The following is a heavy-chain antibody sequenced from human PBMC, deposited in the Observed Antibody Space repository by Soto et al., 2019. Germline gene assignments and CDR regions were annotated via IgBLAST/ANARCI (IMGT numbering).Heavy chain of an antibody. V-gene: IGHV3-73*02. J-gene: IGHJ4*02. Sequence: EVQLVESGGGLVQPGGSLKLSCAASGFTFSGSAMHWVRQASGKGLEWVGRIRSKANSYATAYAASVKGRFTISRDDSKNTAYLQMNSLKPEDTAVYYCTKRTGTTGVDYWGQGTLVTVSS. CDR1: GFTFSGSA. CDR2: IRSKANSYAT. CDR3: TKRTGTTGVDY. D-gene: IGHD1-1*01.